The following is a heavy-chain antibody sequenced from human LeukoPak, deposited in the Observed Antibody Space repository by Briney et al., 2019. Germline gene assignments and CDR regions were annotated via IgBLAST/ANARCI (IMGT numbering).Heavy chain of an antibody. J-gene: IGHJ5*02. CDR1: GFTFSTYA. V-gene: IGHV3-23*01. Sequence: GALRLSCAASGFTFSTYALGWVRQSPGKGLEWVSVINTSGGGTYYTESVQGRFTISRDNTKDTLYLQMNSLRVEDTAVYYCARNWRPDTWGQGTLVTVSS. CDR3: ARNWRPDT. CDR2: INTSGGGT. D-gene: IGHD3-3*01.